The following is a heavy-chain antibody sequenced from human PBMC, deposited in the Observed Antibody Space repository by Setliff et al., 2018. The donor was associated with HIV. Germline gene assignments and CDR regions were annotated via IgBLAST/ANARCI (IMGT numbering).Heavy chain of an antibody. Sequence: LSLTCAVYGGSFSAYYWTWIRQSPGKGLEWIGEINHSGINYNPSLKTRVTISEDTSKNQFSLKLSSVTAADTAVYFCARGVDSSGHLDYWGQGTLVTVSS. CDR2: INHSGI. CDR1: GGSFSAYY. J-gene: IGHJ4*02. D-gene: IGHD3-22*01. CDR3: ARGVDSSGHLDY. V-gene: IGHV4-34*01.